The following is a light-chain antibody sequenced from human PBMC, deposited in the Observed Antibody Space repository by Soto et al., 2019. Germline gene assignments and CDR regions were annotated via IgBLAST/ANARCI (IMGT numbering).Light chain of an antibody. Sequence: DIPMTQAPSTLSASVGDRVTITCRASQSISSWLAWYQQKPGKAPKLLIYKASSLESGVPSRFSGSGSGTDFTLTISSLQPEDIATYYCQQYDNLPLTFGGGTKVDIK. CDR3: QQYDNLPLT. J-gene: IGKJ4*01. CDR1: QSISSW. V-gene: IGKV1-5*03. CDR2: KAS.